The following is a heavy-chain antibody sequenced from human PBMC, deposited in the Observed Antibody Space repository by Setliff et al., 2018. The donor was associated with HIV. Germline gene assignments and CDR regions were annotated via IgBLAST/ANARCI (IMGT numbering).Heavy chain of an antibody. CDR2: IYYSGST. CDR1: GGSISNSRYY. D-gene: IGHD3-22*01. V-gene: IGHV4-39*01. J-gene: IGHJ5*02. CDR3: ASRVYYYDESRILREEGFVP. Sequence: SETLSLTCTVSGGSISNSRYYWSWIRQPPGKGLEWIGSIYYSGSTYYNPSLKSRVTISVDTSKNQFSLELSPVTAADTAVYYCASRVYYYDESRILREEGFVPWGQGTLVTVSS.